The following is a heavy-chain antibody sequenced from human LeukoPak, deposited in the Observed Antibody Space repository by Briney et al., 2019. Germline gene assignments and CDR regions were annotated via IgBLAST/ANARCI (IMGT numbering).Heavy chain of an antibody. J-gene: IGHJ4*02. CDR2: IDPSYGST. V-gene: IGHV1-46*01. CDR3: ARAGAGSYAYFDY. CDR1: GYSFADYY. D-gene: IGHD1-26*01. Sequence: ASVKVSCKASGYSFADYYMHWVRQAPGQGLEWMGVIDPSYGSTSDAQEFQGRVTLTRDMSTTTVYMELSSLRSEDTALYYCARAGAGSYAYFDYWGQGTLVTVSS.